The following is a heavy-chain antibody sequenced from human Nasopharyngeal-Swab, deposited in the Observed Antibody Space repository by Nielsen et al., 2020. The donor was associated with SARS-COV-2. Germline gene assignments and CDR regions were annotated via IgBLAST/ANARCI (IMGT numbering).Heavy chain of an antibody. V-gene: IGHV1-46*01. CDR1: GYTFTSYY. CDR3: ARVNLVRYFDWLLKVDY. CDR2: INPSGGST. Sequence: ASVKVSCKASGYTFTSYYMHWVRQAPGQGLEWMGIINPSGGSTSYAQKFQGRVTMTRDTSTSTVYMELRSLRSDDTAVYYCARVNLVRYFDWLLKVDYWGQGTLVTVSS. J-gene: IGHJ4*02. D-gene: IGHD3-9*01.